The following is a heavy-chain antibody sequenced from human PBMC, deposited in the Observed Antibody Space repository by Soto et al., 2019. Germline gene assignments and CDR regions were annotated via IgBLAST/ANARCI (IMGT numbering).Heavy chain of an antibody. CDR2: MNPNSGNT. Sequence: RASVKVSCKASGYTFTSYDINWVRQATGQGLEWMGWMNPNSGNTGYAQKFQGRVTMTRNSSISTAYMELSSLRSGDTAVYYCASGFYYSSGYCSDAFDIWGQGTRVTVS. D-gene: IGHD3-22*01. V-gene: IGHV1-8*01. J-gene: IGHJ3*02. CDR1: GYTFTSYD. CDR3: ASGFYYSSGYCSDAFDI.